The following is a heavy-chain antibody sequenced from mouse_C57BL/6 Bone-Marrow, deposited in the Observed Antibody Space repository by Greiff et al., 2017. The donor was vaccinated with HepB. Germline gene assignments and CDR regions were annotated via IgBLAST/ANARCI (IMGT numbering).Heavy chain of an antibody. Sequence: VQLQQSGAELVKPGASVKLSCTASGFNIKDYYMHWVKQRTEQGLEWIGRIDPEDGETKSAPKFQGKATITADTSSNTAYLQLSSLTSEDTAVYYCAHITTVVEGFDYWGQGTTLTVSS. CDR1: GFNIKDYY. CDR3: AHITTVVEGFDY. J-gene: IGHJ2*01. CDR2: IDPEDGET. V-gene: IGHV14-2*01. D-gene: IGHD1-1*01.